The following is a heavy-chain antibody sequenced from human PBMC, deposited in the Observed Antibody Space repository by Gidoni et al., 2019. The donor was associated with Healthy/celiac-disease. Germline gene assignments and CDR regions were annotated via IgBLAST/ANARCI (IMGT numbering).Heavy chain of an antibody. CDR1: GFTFSSYG. V-gene: IGHV3-30*18. CDR2: ISYDGSNK. Sequence: QVQLVESGGGVVQPGRSLRLSCAASGFTFSSYGMHWVRQAPGKGLEWVAVISYDGSNKYYADSVKGRFTISRDNSKNTLYLQMNSLRAEDTAVYYCAKDRYYYDFWSGYLENWFDPWGQGTLVTVSS. CDR3: AKDRYYYDFWSGYLENWFDP. J-gene: IGHJ5*02. D-gene: IGHD3-3*01.